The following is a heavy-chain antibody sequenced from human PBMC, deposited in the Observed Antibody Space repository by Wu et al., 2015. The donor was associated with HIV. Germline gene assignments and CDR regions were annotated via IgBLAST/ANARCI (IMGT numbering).Heavy chain of an antibody. V-gene: IGHV1-2*02. CDR3: ARVSAGIVATDSGGEMRY. J-gene: IGHJ4*02. D-gene: IGHD5-12*01. Sequence: QVQLVQSGAEVKKPGASVKVSCKASGYTFTGYYMHWVRQAPGQGLEWMGWINPNSGGTNYAQKFQGRVTMTRDTSISTAYMELSRLRSDDTAVYYCARVSAGIVATDSGGEMRYWGQGTLVTVSS. CDR1: GYTFTGYY. CDR2: INPNSGGT.